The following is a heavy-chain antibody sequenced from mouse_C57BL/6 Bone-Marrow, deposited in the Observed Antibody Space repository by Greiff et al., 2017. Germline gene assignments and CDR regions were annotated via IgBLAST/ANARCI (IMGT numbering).Heavy chain of an antibody. D-gene: IGHD1-1*01. Sequence: ELQLVESGGGLVKPGGSLKLSCAASGFTFSDYGMHWVRQAPEKGLEWVAYISSGSSTIYYADTVKGRFTISRDNAKNTLFLQMTSLRSGDTAMYYCARGTVVATFYWYFDVWGTGTTVTVSS. CDR3: ARGTVVATFYWYFDV. V-gene: IGHV5-17*01. CDR1: GFTFSDYG. CDR2: ISSGSSTI. J-gene: IGHJ1*03.